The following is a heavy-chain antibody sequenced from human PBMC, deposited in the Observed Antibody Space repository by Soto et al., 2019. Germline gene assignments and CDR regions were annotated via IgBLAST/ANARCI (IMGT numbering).Heavy chain of an antibody. CDR1: GFTFNSYA. J-gene: IGHJ4*02. V-gene: IGHV3-23*01. Sequence: GVSLRLSCAASGFTFNSYAMSWVRQAPGKGLEWVSGVSGLGATTHHADSVQGRFTISRDNSRNTLYLQMNSLRAEDTAVYYCAKLSQYSSSYYFTSWGQGTLVTVSS. D-gene: IGHD6-6*01. CDR2: VSGLGATT. CDR3: AKLSQYSSSYYFTS.